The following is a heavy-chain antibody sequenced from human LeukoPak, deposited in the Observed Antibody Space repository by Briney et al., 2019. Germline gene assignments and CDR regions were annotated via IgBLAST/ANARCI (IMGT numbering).Heavy chain of an antibody. Sequence: SETLSLTCTVSGGSISSGSYYWSWIRQPAGRGLEWIVEINHSGSTNYNPSLKSRVTISVDTSKNQFSLKLSSVTAADTAVYYCARGTWSSGWYGIGYWGQGTLVTVSS. CDR2: INHSGST. CDR1: GGSISSGSYY. V-gene: IGHV4-61*10. J-gene: IGHJ4*02. D-gene: IGHD6-19*01. CDR3: ARGTWSSGWYGIGY.